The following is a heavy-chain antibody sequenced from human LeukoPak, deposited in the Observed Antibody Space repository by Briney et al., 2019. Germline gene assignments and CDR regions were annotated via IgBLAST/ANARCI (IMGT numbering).Heavy chain of an antibody. Sequence: KPSETLSLTCTASGGSISSSSYYWGWIRQPPGKGLEWIGSIYYSGSTYYNPSLKSRVTISVDTSKNQFSLKLSSVTAADTAVYYCARQTGSGLFILPGGQGTLVTVSS. CDR3: ARQTGSGLFILP. J-gene: IGHJ4*02. D-gene: IGHD3/OR15-3a*01. CDR2: IYYSGST. CDR1: GGSISSSSYY. V-gene: IGHV4-39*01.